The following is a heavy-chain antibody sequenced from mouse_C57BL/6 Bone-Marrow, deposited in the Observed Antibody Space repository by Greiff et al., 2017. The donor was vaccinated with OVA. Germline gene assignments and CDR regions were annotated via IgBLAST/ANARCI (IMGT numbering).Heavy chain of an antibody. V-gene: IGHV1-69*01. CDR3: ARGDTTAYFDY. Sequence: VQLQQPGAELVMPGASVKLSCKASGYTFTSYWMHWVKQRPGQGLEWIGEIDPSDSYTNYNQKFKGKSTLTVDKSSSTAYMQLSSLTSDDSAVYYCARGDTTAYFDYWGQGTTLTVSS. D-gene: IGHD1-2*01. J-gene: IGHJ2*01. CDR1: GYTFTSYW. CDR2: IDPSDSYT.